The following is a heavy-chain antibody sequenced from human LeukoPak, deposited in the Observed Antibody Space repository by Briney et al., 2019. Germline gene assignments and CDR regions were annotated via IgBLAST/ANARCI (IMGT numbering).Heavy chain of an antibody. Sequence: ASVKVSCKASGYTFTSYAMNWVRQAPGQGLEWMGWINTNTGNPTYAQGFTGRFVFSLDTSVSTAYLQISSLKAEDTAVYYCGAEDIVVVPAAANWFDPWGQGTLVTVSS. V-gene: IGHV7-4-1*02. CDR1: GYTFTSYA. CDR3: GAEDIVVVPAAANWFDP. J-gene: IGHJ5*02. CDR2: INTNTGNP. D-gene: IGHD2-2*01.